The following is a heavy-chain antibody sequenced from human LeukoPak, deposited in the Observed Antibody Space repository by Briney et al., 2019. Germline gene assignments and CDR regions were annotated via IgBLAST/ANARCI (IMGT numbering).Heavy chain of an antibody. CDR2: IFYSGST. J-gene: IGHJ4*02. CDR1: GGSISSYY. V-gene: IGHV4-39*07. CDR3: ARDQRGDGYSDY. Sequence: PSETLSLTCTVSGGSISSYYWGWIRQPPGKGLEWIGSIFYSGSTYYNPSLKSRVTVSLDTSKNQFSLKLSSVTAADTAVYYCARDQRGDGYSDYWGQGTLVTVSS. D-gene: IGHD5-24*01.